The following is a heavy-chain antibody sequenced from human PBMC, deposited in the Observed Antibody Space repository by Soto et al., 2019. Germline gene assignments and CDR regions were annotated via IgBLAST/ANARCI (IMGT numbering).Heavy chain of an antibody. J-gene: IGHJ4*02. CDR1: GHTLTELS. Sequence: QVQLVQSGAEVKKPGASVKVSCKVSGHTLTELSMHWARQAPGKGLEWMGGFDPEDGETISAQKFQGRVTMTEDTSTDSTFLELSSLRSEDTAVYYCAAGGTRWLPSPFDYWGQGTLVTISS. D-gene: IGHD1-1*01. V-gene: IGHV1-24*01. CDR3: AAGGTRWLPSPFDY. CDR2: FDPEDGET.